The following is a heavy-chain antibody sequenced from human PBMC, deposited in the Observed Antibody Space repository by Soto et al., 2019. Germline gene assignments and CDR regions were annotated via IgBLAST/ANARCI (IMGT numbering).Heavy chain of an antibody. V-gene: IGHV3-30*18. CDR3: AKIAARSPPDL. CDR2: ISYDGSNK. D-gene: IGHD6-6*01. J-gene: IGHJ5*02. Sequence: GGSLRLSCAASGFTFSSYGMHWVRQAPGKGLEWVAVISYDGSNKYYADSVKGRFTISRDNSKNTLYLQMNSLRAEDTAVYYYAKIAARSPPDLWGQGTLVTVSS. CDR1: GFTFSSYG.